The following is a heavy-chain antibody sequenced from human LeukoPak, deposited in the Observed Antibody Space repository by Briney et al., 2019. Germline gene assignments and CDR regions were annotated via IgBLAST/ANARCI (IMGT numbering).Heavy chain of an antibody. D-gene: IGHD5-18*01. CDR2: INLSGGST. CDR3: ARDGDTAMVTRDYYYYYGMDV. V-gene: IGHV1-46*01. Sequence: ASVKVSCKASGFTFINYYMHWVRQAPGQGLEWLGIINLSGGSTHYPQKFQDRVTMTRDTSTSTVYMELSSLRSEDTAVYYCARDGDTAMVTRDYYYYYGMDVWGQGTTVTVSS. J-gene: IGHJ6*02. CDR1: GFTFINYY.